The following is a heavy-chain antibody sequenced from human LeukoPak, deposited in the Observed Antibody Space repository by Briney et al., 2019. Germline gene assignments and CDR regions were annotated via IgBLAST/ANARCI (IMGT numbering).Heavy chain of an antibody. Sequence: PSETLSLICAVYGGSFSGSYWSWIRQPPGKRLEWIGEVNHSGSTNYNPSLKSRGTISLDTSKNQFSLKLSSVTAADTAVYYCARPGYSSSWNMYNLFDPWGQGTLVTVSS. V-gene: IGHV4-34*01. CDR2: VNHSGST. CDR3: ARPGYSSSWNMYNLFDP. J-gene: IGHJ5*02. CDR1: GGSFSGSY. D-gene: IGHD6-13*01.